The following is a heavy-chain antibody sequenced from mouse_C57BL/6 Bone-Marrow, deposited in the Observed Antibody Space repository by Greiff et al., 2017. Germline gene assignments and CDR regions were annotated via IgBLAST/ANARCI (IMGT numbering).Heavy chain of an antibody. CDR1: GYTFTSYW. J-gene: IGHJ2*01. V-gene: IGHV1-61*01. Sequence: QVQLQQPGAELVKPGSSVKLSCKASGYTFTSYWMDWVKQRPGQGLEWIGNIYPSDSETHYNQKFKDKATLTVDKSSSTASMQLSSLTSEDSAVYYCARGIYYYGSSYFYFDYWGQGTTLTVSS. CDR2: IYPSDSET. CDR3: ARGIYYYGSSYFYFDY. D-gene: IGHD1-1*01.